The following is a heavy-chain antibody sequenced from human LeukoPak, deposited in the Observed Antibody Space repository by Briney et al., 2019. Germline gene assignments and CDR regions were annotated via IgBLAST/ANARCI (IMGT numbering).Heavy chain of an antibody. CDR3: ARGEYYDYVWGSYRYSWFDP. CDR2: INHSGST. V-gene: IGHV4-34*01. Sequence: SETLSLTCAVYGGSFSGYYWSWIRQPPGKGLEWIGEINHSGSTNYNPSLKSRVTLSVDTSKNQFSLKLSSVTAADAAVYYCARGEYYDYVWGSYRYSWFDPWGQGTLVTVSS. J-gene: IGHJ5*02. CDR1: GGSFSGYY. D-gene: IGHD3-16*02.